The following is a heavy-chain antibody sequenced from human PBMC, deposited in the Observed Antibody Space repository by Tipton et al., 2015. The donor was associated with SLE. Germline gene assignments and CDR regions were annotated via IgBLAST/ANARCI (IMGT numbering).Heavy chain of an antibody. Sequence: TLSLTCATSGFTFSSYEMIWVRQAPGKGLEWVGEINHSGYTNYNPSLKSRVTISVDTSKNQFSLKLTSVTAADTAVYYCAGATRGGYFDYWGQGTLVTVSS. V-gene: IGHV4-34*08. J-gene: IGHJ4*02. CDR1: GFTFSSYE. CDR3: AGATRGGYFDY. CDR2: INHSGYT. D-gene: IGHD2-2*01.